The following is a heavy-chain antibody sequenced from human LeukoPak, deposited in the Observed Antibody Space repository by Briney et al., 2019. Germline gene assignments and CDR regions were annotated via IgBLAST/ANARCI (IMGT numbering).Heavy chain of an antibody. CDR3: ARVLSRTYYYGSGSPNSSY. J-gene: IGHJ4*02. V-gene: IGHV1-2*06. CDR2: INPNSGGT. D-gene: IGHD3-10*01. CDR1: GYTFTGYY. Sequence: APVKVSCKASGYTFTGYYMHWVRQAPGQGLEWMGRINPNSGGTNYAQKFQGRVTMTRDTSISTAYMELSRLRSDDTAVYYCARVLSRTYYYGSGSPNSSYWGQGTLVTVSS.